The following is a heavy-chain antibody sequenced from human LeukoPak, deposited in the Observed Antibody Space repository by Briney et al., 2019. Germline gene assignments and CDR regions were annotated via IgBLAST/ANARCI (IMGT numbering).Heavy chain of an antibody. CDR2: ISYDGSNK. CDR3: AKATGYSYGLYFDY. V-gene: IGHV3-30-3*01. J-gene: IGHJ4*02. Sequence: GGSLRLSCAASGFTFSSYAMHWVRQGPGKGLEWVAVISYDGSNKYYGDSVKGRFTISRDNSKNTLYLQMNSLRAEDTAVYYCAKATGYSYGLYFDYWGQGTLVTVSS. CDR1: GFTFSSYA. D-gene: IGHD5-18*01.